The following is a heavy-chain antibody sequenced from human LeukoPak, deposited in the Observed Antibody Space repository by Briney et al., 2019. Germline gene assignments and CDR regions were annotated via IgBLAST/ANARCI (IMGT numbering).Heavy chain of an antibody. CDR3: ARQGDYIWGSYRNPFDY. D-gene: IGHD3-16*02. CDR1: GGSFSGYY. CDR2: INHSGGT. V-gene: IGHV4-34*01. J-gene: IGHJ4*02. Sequence: PSETLSLTCAVYGGSFSGYYWSWIRQPPGKGLEWIGEINHSGGTNYNPSLKSRVTISVDTSKNQFSLKLSSVTAADTAVYYCARQGDYIWGSYRNPFDYWGQGTLVTVSS.